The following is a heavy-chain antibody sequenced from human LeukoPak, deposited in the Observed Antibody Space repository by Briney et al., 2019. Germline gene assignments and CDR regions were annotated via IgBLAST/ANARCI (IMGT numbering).Heavy chain of an antibody. CDR3: AKDVDTVTTSVAY. J-gene: IGHJ4*02. Sequence: SETLSLTCTVSGGSISSYYWSWIRQPPGKGLEWIGYIYYSGSTNYNPSLKSRVTISVDTSKNQFSLKLSSVTAADTAVYYCAKDVDTVTTSVAYWGQGTLVTVSS. D-gene: IGHD4-17*01. CDR2: IYYSGST. CDR1: GGSISSYY. V-gene: IGHV4-59*01.